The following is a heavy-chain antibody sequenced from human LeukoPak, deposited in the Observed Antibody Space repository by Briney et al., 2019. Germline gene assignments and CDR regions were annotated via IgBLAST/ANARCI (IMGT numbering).Heavy chain of an antibody. J-gene: IGHJ4*02. D-gene: IGHD4-17*01. CDR3: ARVGNGDYGVDY. CDR1: GGSFSGYY. Sequence: SETLSLTCAVYGGSFSGYYWSWIRQPPGKGLEWIGEINHSGSTNYNPSLKSRVTISVDTSKNQFSLKLSSVTAADTAVYYCARVGNGDYGVDYWGQETLVTVSS. V-gene: IGHV4-34*01. CDR2: INHSGST.